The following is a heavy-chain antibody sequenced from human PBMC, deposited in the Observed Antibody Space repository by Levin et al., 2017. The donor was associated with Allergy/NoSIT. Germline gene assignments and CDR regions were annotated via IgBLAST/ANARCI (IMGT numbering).Heavy chain of an antibody. D-gene: IGHD4-17*01. J-gene: IGHJ3*02. CDR3: ARGRRGGDYQGDAFDI. Sequence: PSETLSLTCVASGRTFGNYWMIWVRQAPGKGLEWVANINQDGGAKHYLDSVEGRFTISRDNARNSLYLQMNTLRAEDTAVYYCARGRRGGDYQGDAFDIWGQGTKVSVSS. CDR1: GRTFGNYW. CDR2: INQDGGAK. V-gene: IGHV3-7*03.